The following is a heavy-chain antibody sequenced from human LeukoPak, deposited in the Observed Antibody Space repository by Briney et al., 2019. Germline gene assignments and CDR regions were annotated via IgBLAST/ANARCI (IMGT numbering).Heavy chain of an antibody. V-gene: IGHV3-53*01. CDR2: IYSGGGT. D-gene: IGHD5-12*01. Sequence: GGSLRLSSAAPGFTVCSNYMSWVPPAPGKGRGWGSVIYSGGGTYHADSVKGRFTISRDNSKNTLYLQMNSLRAEDTAVYYCARDRTYVAWGQGPLVTVSS. CDR3: ARDRTYVA. J-gene: IGHJ4*02. CDR1: GFTVCSNY.